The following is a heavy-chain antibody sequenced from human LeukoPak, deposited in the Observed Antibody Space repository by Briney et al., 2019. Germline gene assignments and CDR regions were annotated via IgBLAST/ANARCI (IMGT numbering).Heavy chain of an antibody. J-gene: IGHJ4*02. V-gene: IGHV2-5*02. CDR1: GFSLSTSGVG. CDR3: AHSGYDYVWGSYHSMDTFDY. CDR2: IYWDDDK. D-gene: IGHD3-16*02. Sequence: SGPKLVNPTQTLTLTCTFFGFSLSTSGVGVGWIRQPPGKALEWLALIYWDDDKRYSPSLKSRLTITKDTSKNQVVLTMTNMDPVDTATYYCAHSGYDYVWGSYHSMDTFDYWGQGTLVTVSS.